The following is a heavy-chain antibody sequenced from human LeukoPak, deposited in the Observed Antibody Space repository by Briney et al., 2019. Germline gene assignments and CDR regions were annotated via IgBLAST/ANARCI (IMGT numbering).Heavy chain of an antibody. J-gene: IGHJ6*02. CDR1: GYTFIRYA. V-gene: IGHV1-18*01. D-gene: IGHD6-19*01. CDR3: ARDRWLAVAGYYYYYYGMDV. CDR2: ISAYNGNT. Sequence: GASVKVSCKASGYTFIRYAMNWVRQAPGQELEWMGWISAYNGNTNYAQKLQGRVTMTTDTSTSTAYMELRSLRSDDTAVYYCARDRWLAVAGYYYYYYGMDVWGQGTTVTVSS.